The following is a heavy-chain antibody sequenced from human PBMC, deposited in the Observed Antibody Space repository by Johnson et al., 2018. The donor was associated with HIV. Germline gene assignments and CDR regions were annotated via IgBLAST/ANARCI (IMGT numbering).Heavy chain of an antibody. V-gene: IGHV3-NL1*01. CDR2: IYSGGST. CDR3: AKASSDSSGYADL. Sequence: VQVVESGGGVVQPGRSLRLSCAASGFTFSSYAMHWVRQAPGKGLEWVSVIYSGGSTYYADSVKGRFIISRDNSKNTLYLQMNSLRAEDTAVYYCAKASSDSSGYADLWGQGTMVIVSS. CDR1: GFTFSSYA. D-gene: IGHD3-22*01. J-gene: IGHJ3*01.